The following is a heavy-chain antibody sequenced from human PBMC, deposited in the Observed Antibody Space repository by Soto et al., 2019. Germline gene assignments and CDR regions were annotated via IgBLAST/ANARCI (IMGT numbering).Heavy chain of an antibody. Sequence: SVKVSCKASGGTFSSYAISWVRQAPGQGLEWMGGIIPIFGAANYAQKFQGRVTITADESTSTAYMELSSLRSEDTAVYYCASSRGQLAYYYYGMDVWGQGTTVTVSS. CDR2: IIPIFGAA. D-gene: IGHD6-13*01. V-gene: IGHV1-69*13. CDR3: ASSRGQLAYYYYGMDV. CDR1: GGTFSSYA. J-gene: IGHJ6*02.